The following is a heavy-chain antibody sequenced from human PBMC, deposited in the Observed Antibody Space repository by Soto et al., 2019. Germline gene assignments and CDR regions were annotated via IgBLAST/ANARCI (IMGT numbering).Heavy chain of an antibody. J-gene: IGHJ4*02. CDR3: ARSCSSTSYYGLMD. CDR2: IYYSGST. Sequence: QVQLQESGPGLVKPSQTLSLTCTVSGGSISSGGYYWSWIRQHPGKGLEWIGYIYYSGSTYYNPSLKSRVTISVDTSKKQFSLKLRYLTAADTAVYYCARSCSSTSYYGLMDWGQGTLVTVSS. V-gene: IGHV4-31*03. CDR1: GGSISSGGYY. D-gene: IGHD2-2*01.